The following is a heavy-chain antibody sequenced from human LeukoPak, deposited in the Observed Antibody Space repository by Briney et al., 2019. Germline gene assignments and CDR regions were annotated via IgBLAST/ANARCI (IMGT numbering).Heavy chain of an antibody. D-gene: IGHD5-18*01. V-gene: IGHV3-43D*03. CDR1: GFTFDDYA. Sequence: PGGSLRLSCAASGFTFDDYAMHWVRQAPGKGLEWVSLISWDGGSTYYADSVKGRFTISRDNSKNSLYLQMNSLRAEDTALYYCAKDGGYTAMVNSIDYWGQGTLVTVSS. CDR2: ISWDGGST. CDR3: AKDGGYTAMVNSIDY. J-gene: IGHJ4*02.